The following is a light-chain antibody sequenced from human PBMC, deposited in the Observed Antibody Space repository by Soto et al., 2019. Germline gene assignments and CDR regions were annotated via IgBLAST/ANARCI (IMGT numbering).Light chain of an antibody. CDR3: QQYSNWPRT. Sequence: VMTQSPATLSVSQGERATLSCRASQSVSSNLAWYQQKPGQAPRLLIYVASTRATGIPARFSGSGSGTEFTLTISSLQSEDFAVYYCQQYSNWPRTFGQGTKVDIK. J-gene: IGKJ1*01. CDR1: QSVSSN. CDR2: VAS. V-gene: IGKV3-15*01.